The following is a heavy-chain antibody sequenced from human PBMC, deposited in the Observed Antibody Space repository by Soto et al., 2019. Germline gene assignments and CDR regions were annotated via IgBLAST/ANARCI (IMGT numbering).Heavy chain of an antibody. CDR3: ARRTERFFANDWLDP. CDR1: GGSISSYY. J-gene: IGHJ5*02. CDR2: VYHSGST. V-gene: IGHV4-59*12. D-gene: IGHD3-3*01. Sequence: SETLSLTCTVSGGSISSYYWSWIRQPPGKGLEWIGEVYHSGSTKYNSSLKNQITMSVDESKNEFSLKLTSVTAADTAVYYCARRTERFFANDWLDPWGQGTPVTVSS.